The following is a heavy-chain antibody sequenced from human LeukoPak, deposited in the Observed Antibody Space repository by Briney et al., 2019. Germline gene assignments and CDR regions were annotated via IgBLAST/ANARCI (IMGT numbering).Heavy chain of an antibody. Sequence: SQTLSLTCAISGDSVSSNSAAWNWITPSPSRGLEWLGRTYYRSKWYNDYAVSVKSRITINPDTSKNQFSLQLNSVTPEDTAVYYCARGEQWLVLACDYWGQGTLVTVSS. CDR3: ARGEQWLVLACDY. V-gene: IGHV6-1*01. D-gene: IGHD6-19*01. CDR2: TYYRSKWYN. CDR1: GDSVSSNSAA. J-gene: IGHJ4*02.